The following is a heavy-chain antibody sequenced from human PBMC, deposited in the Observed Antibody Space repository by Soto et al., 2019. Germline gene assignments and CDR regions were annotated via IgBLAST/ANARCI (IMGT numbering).Heavy chain of an antibody. D-gene: IGHD1-1*01. CDR1: GGTFSNYP. J-gene: IGHJ2*01. CDR2: IIPIFGTV. CDR3: ARGNHRWVQLWYFDL. V-gene: IGHV1-69*12. Sequence: QVQLVQSGAEVKKPGSSVKVSCKASGGTFSNYPISWVRQAPGQGLEWMGGIIPIFGTVNYAQKFQGRVTITADESTTTAYMELSSLRSENTAVYYCARGNHRWVQLWYFDLWGRGALVTVCS.